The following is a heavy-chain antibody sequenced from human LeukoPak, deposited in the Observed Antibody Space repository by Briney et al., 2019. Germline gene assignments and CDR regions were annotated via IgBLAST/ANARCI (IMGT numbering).Heavy chain of an antibody. Sequence: PSDTLSLTCAVYGGSFSGYYWSWIRQPPGKGLEWIGEINHSGSTNHNPSLKSRVTISVDPSKHQFSLKLSSVTAADTAVYYCGRGDLSNYAWFDPWGQGTLVTVSS. D-gene: IGHD4-11*01. CDR1: GGSFSGYY. J-gene: IGHJ5*02. V-gene: IGHV4-34*01. CDR2: INHSGST. CDR3: GRGDLSNYAWFDP.